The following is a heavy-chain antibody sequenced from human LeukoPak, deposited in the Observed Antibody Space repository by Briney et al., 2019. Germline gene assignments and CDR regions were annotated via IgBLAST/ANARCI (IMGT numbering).Heavy chain of an antibody. J-gene: IGHJ4*02. CDR2: IYPYDSDT. Sequence: GESLKISCKDSEYSFTSYWIGWVRQMPGKGLEWVGIIYPYDSDTRYSPSFQGQVTISVDNSITTAYLQWSSLKASDTAMYYCARLGAPRVTAAGHDFTYWGQGTLVTVSS. V-gene: IGHV5-51*01. CDR1: EYSFTSYW. CDR3: ARLGAPRVTAAGHDFTY. D-gene: IGHD6-13*01.